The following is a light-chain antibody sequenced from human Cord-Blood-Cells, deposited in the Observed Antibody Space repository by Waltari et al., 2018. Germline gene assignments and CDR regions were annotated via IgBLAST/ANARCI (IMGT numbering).Light chain of an antibody. CDR3: QQYNNWPYT. CDR2: GAS. V-gene: IGKV3-15*01. Sequence: EIVMTQSPATLSVSPGERATLSCRARQSVSSNLDWYQQKHDQAHRLLNYGASTRATGIPARFSGSESRTEFNITISSLQSEDFAVYYCQQYNNWPYTFGQGTKLEIK. CDR1: QSVSSN. J-gene: IGKJ2*01.